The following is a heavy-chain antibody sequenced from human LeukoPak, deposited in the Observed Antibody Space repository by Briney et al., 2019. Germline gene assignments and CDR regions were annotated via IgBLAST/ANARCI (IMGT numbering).Heavy chain of an antibody. D-gene: IGHD3-10*01. CDR3: AKAPRFGELLPGFDY. V-gene: IGHV3-21*04. Sequence: GGSLRLSCAASGFTFSSYSMNWVRQAPGKGLEWVSSISSSSSYIYYADSVKGRFTISRDNSKNTLYLQMNSLRAEDTAVYYCAKAPRFGELLPGFDYWGQGTLVTVSS. CDR1: GFTFSSYS. J-gene: IGHJ4*02. CDR2: ISSSSSYI.